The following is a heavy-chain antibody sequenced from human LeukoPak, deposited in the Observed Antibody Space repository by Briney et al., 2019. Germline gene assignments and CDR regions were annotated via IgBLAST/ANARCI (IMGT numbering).Heavy chain of an antibody. D-gene: IGHD5-18*01. CDR3: AGRPTGYSSGYIH. J-gene: IGHJ4*02. CDR2: ISGSAHKI. V-gene: IGHV3-23*01. CDR1: GITFSNYA. Sequence: GGSLRLSCVAPGITFSNYAVSWVRQAPEKGLDWVSVISGSAHKIRYADSVKGRFTISRDNSENIVYLQMNNLRVEDTAVYYCAGRPTGYSSGYIHWGQGTLVTVSS.